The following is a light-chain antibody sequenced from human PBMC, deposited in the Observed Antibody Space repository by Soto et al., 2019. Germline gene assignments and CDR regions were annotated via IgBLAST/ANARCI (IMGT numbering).Light chain of an antibody. CDR2: EVT. Sequence: QSVLTQPASVSGSPGHSISIFCTGTTNDVGSYNYFSWYQLHPGKAPKVIIHEVTNRPSGVSNRFSGSKSCNTAPLTISGLRAEDEADYFCASYSTITPFVFGTGTKVTVL. CDR3: ASYSTITPFV. J-gene: IGLJ1*01. V-gene: IGLV2-14*01. CDR1: TNDVGSYNY.